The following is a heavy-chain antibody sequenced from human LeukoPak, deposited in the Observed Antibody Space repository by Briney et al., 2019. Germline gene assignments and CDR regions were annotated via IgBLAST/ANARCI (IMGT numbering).Heavy chain of an antibody. D-gene: IGHD3-16*02. V-gene: IGHV3-74*01. CDR1: GFTFSSYW. Sequence: GGSLRLSCAASGFTFSSYWMHWVRQAPGKGLVWVSRINSDGSSTSYADSVKGRFTISRDNAKNTLYPQMNSLRAEDTAVYYCASLVDYDYVWGSYRTHDYWGQGTLVTVSS. CDR2: INSDGSST. J-gene: IGHJ4*02. CDR3: ASLVDYDYVWGSYRTHDY.